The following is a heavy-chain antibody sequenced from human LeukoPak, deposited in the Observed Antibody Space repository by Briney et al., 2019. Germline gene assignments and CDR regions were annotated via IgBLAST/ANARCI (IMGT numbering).Heavy chain of an antibody. D-gene: IGHD3-10*01. CDR2: ISGSGGST. CDR3: AKVSGHFFTMVRGVIRAPFDY. J-gene: IGHJ4*02. Sequence: PGGSLRLSCAASGFTFSSYSMNWVRQAPGKGLEWVSAISGSGGSTYYADSVKGRFTISRDNSKNTLYLQMNSLRAEDTAVYYCAKVSGHFFTMVRGVIRAPFDYWGQGTLVTVSS. V-gene: IGHV3-23*01. CDR1: GFTFSSYS.